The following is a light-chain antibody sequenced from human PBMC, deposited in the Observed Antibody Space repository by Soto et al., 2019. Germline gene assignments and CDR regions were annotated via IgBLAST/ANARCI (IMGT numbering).Light chain of an antibody. CDR3: CSDAGRSTYV. Sequence: QSVLTQPASVSGSPGQSITISCTVGSYNFASWYQQHPGKAPKVLIYEVSKRPSGVSDRFSGSKSGDTASLTISGLQAEDETDYYCCSDAGRSTYVFGTGTKVTVL. V-gene: IGLV2-23*02. CDR2: EVS. J-gene: IGLJ1*01. CDR1: GSYNF.